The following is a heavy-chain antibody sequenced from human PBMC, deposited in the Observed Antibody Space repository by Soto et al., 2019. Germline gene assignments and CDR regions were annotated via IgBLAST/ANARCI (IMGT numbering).Heavy chain of an antibody. CDR2: IIPIFGTA. Sequence: SVKVSCKASGGTFSSHAISWVRQAPGRGLEWMGGIIPIFGTANYAQNFRARVTITADESTSTAYMELSSLTSEDTAVYYCGSVGYCSSTNCLFYYYHYGMDVWGQGTTVTVSS. J-gene: IGHJ6*02. CDR3: GSVGYCSSTNCLFYYYHYGMDV. CDR1: GGTFSSHA. V-gene: IGHV1-69*13. D-gene: IGHD2-2*03.